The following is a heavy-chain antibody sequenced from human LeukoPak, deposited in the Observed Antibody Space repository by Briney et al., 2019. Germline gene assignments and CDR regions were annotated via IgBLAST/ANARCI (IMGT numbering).Heavy chain of an antibody. Sequence: GGSLRLSCAASGFTFSSYSMNWVRQAPGKGLEWVSYISSSNTIYYADSVKGRFTISRDNAKNSLYLQMNSLRAEDTAVYYCASDQGGGYSYGWQSFDYWGQGTLVTVSS. CDR3: ASDQGGGYSYGWQSFDY. V-gene: IGHV3-48*04. D-gene: IGHD5-18*01. J-gene: IGHJ4*02. CDR2: ISSSNTI. CDR1: GFTFSSYS.